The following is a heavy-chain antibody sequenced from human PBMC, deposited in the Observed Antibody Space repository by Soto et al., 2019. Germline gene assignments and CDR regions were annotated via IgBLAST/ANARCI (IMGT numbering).Heavy chain of an antibody. CDR3: ARGEGSSWTDY. CDR1: GGSISSYY. CDR2: IYYSGST. J-gene: IGHJ4*02. D-gene: IGHD6-13*01. V-gene: IGHV4-59*01. Sequence: SETLSLTCTVSGGSISSYYWSWIRQPPGKGLEWIGYIYYSGSTNYNPSLKSRVTISVDTSKNQFSLKLSSVTAADTAVYYCARGEGSSWTDYWGQGTLVTVSS.